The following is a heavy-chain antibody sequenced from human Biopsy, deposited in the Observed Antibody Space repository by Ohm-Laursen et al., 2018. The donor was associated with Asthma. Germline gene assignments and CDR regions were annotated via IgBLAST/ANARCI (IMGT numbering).Heavy chain of an antibody. Sequence: SLRLSCAASGFTFGDYWMSWVRQVPGKGLEWVANIKHDGSEKNHVDSRKGRFTISRDNAKNSLYLQRNSLRAEDTAVYYCARTGQVGSPDHAEHYQLWGQGTLVTVSS. CDR1: GFTFGDYW. CDR2: IKHDGSEK. J-gene: IGHJ1*01. V-gene: IGHV3-7*01. D-gene: IGHD1-26*01. CDR3: ARTGQVGSPDHAEHYQL.